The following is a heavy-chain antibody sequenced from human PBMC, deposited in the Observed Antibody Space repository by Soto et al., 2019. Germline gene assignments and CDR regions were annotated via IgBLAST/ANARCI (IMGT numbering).Heavy chain of an antibody. Sequence: FVMVSCNAARSTFSSCTISWVRQDPGPGFEWMGGIIPIFGTANYAQKFQGRVTITADESTSTAYMELSSLRSEDTAVYYCARPTRYYYDSSGQSAWFDPWGQGTLVTVSS. J-gene: IGHJ5*02. CDR2: IIPIFGTA. CDR3: ARPTRYYYDSSGQSAWFDP. V-gene: IGHV1-69*01. CDR1: RSTFSSCT. D-gene: IGHD3-22*01.